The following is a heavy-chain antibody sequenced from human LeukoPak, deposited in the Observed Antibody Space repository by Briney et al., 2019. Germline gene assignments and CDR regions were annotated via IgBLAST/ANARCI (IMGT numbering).Heavy chain of an antibody. Sequence: ASVKVSCKASGYIFTGYYMHWVLQAPGQGLEWMGWINPNSGGTKYAQKFQGRVTMTRDTSISTAYMELSRLGSDDTALYYCASQQLQWRESYYFDDWGQGTLVTVSS. V-gene: IGHV1-2*02. CDR2: INPNSGGT. CDR1: GYIFTGYY. J-gene: IGHJ4*02. CDR3: ASQQLQWRESYYFDD. D-gene: IGHD5-24*01.